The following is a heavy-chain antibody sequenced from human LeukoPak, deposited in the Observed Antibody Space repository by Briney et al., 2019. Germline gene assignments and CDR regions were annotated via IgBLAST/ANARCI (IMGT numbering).Heavy chain of an antibody. CDR1: GFRFSSYG. Sequence: GSLRLSCAASGFRFSSYGMHWVRQAPGKGLEWVAYIRYDGINEYYADSVKGRFTISRDLSKNTLFLQINSLRPEDTAVYYCSKDRGVFGVAYSLDYWGQGTQVTVSS. CDR3: SKDRGVFGVAYSLDY. V-gene: IGHV3-30*02. D-gene: IGHD3-3*01. J-gene: IGHJ4*02. CDR2: IRYDGINE.